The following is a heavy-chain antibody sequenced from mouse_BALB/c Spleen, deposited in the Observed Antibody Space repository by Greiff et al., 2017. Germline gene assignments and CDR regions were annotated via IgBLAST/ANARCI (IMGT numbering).Heavy chain of an antibody. D-gene: IGHD2-3*01. CDR3: ARWLLRYYAMDY. V-gene: IGHV3-8*02. CDR1: GDSITSGY. CDR2: ISYSGST. J-gene: IGHJ4*01. Sequence: EVHLVESGPSLVKPSQTLSLTCSVTGDSITSGYWNWIRKFPGNKLEYMGYISYSGSTYYNPSLKSRISITRDTSKNQYYLQLNSVTTEDTATYYCARWLLRYYAMDYWGQGTSVTVSS.